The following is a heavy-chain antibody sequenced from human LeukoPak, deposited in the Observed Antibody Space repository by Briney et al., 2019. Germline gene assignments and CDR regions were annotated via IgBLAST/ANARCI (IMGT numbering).Heavy chain of an antibody. J-gene: IGHJ5*02. CDR1: GGSISSNTYY. Sequence: PSETLSLTCTVSGGSISSNTYYWGWTRQPPGKGLEWIGSIYYGGTTNYNPSLKSRVTIFVDTSKNQFSLRLSSVTAADSAVYYCARARYSSSWYRGRNWFDPWGQGTLVTVSS. D-gene: IGHD6-13*01. CDR2: IYYGGTT. V-gene: IGHV4-39*01. CDR3: ARARYSSSWYRGRNWFDP.